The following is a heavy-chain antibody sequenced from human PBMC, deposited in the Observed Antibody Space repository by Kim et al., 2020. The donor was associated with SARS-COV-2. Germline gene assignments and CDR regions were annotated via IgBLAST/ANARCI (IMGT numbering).Heavy chain of an antibody. CDR1: GGSFSDFY. D-gene: IGHD6-6*01. V-gene: IGHV4-34*01. J-gene: IGHJ6*02. CDR3: ARRSEYTGSSSLGYYYYYYAMDV. CDR2: INHSGST. Sequence: SETLSLTCAVYGGSFSDFYWSWIRQPPGKGLEWIGEINHSGSTNYNPSLKSRVTISVDTSKNQFSLKLSSVTAADTAVYYCARRSEYTGSSSLGYYYYYYAMDVWGQGTTVTVSS.